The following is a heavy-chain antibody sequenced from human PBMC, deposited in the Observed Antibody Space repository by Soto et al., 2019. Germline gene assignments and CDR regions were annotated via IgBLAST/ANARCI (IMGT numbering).Heavy chain of an antibody. D-gene: IGHD3-16*02. Sequence: SETLSLTCAVYGGSFSGYYWSWIRQPPGKGLEWIGEINHSGSTNYNPSLKSRVTISVDTSKNQFSLKLSSVTAADTAVYYCARGLLMITLGGVIENPYYFDYWGQGTLVTVSS. CDR3: ARGLLMITLGGVIENPYYFDY. J-gene: IGHJ4*02. CDR1: GGSFSGYY. V-gene: IGHV4-34*01. CDR2: INHSGST.